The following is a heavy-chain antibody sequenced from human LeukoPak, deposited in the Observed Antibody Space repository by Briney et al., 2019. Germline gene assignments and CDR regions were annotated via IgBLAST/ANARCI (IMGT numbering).Heavy chain of an antibody. Sequence: PSGTLSLTCAVSGGSTSSSNWWSWVRQPPGKGLEWIGEIYHSGSTNYNPSLKSRVTISVDTSKNQFSLKLSSVTAADTAVYYCARGGTTVTPGLLWFDPWGQGTLVTVSS. J-gene: IGHJ5*02. CDR1: GGSTSSSNW. CDR2: IYHSGST. V-gene: IGHV4-4*02. D-gene: IGHD4-17*01. CDR3: ARGGTTVTPGLLWFDP.